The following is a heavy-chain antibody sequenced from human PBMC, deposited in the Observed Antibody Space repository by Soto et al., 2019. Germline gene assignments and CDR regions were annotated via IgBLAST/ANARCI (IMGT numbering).Heavy chain of an antibody. Sequence: GGSLRLSCAASGFTFSSYGMHWVRQAPGKGLEWVAVISYDGSNKYYADSVKGRFTISRDNSKNTLYLQMNSLRAEDTAVYYCAKDFRTGHDSSGYYYFAGYYFDYWGQGTLVTVSS. CDR3: AKDFRTGHDSSGYYYFAGYYFDY. J-gene: IGHJ4*02. CDR2: ISYDGSNK. CDR1: GFTFSSYG. D-gene: IGHD3-22*01. V-gene: IGHV3-30*18.